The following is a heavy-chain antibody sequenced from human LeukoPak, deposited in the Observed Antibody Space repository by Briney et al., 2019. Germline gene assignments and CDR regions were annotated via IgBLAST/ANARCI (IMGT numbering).Heavy chain of an antibody. Sequence: PSETLSLTCTVSGGSISSSSYHWGWIRQPPGKGLEWIRSIYYSGSTYYNPSLKSRVTISVDTSKNQFSLKLSSVTAADTAVYYCARRFGSGWFPRGFDYWGQGTLVTVSS. J-gene: IGHJ4*02. CDR3: ARRFGSGWFPRGFDY. D-gene: IGHD6-19*01. V-gene: IGHV4-39*01. CDR2: IYYSGST. CDR1: GGSISSSSYH.